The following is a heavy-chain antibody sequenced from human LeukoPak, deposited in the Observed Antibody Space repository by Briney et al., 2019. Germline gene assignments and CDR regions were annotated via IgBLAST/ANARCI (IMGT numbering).Heavy chain of an antibody. CDR1: GFTFSSYA. CDR3: AKRGARGEYYFDY. Sequence: PGGSLRLSCAASGFTFSSYAVSWVRQAPGKGLEWVSAISGSGGGTYYADSVKGRFTISRDNSKNTLYLQMNSLRAEDTAVYYCAKRGARGEYYFDYWAQGTLVTVSS. CDR2: ISGSGGGT. J-gene: IGHJ4*02. V-gene: IGHV3-23*01. D-gene: IGHD3-16*01.